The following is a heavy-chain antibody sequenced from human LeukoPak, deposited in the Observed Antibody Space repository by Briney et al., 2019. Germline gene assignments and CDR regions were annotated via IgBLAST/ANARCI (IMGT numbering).Heavy chain of an antibody. V-gene: IGHV3-23*01. CDR2: ISGSGGST. D-gene: IGHD2-15*01. CDR3: AKGGIVVVVAAEFDY. CDR1: GFTFSSYA. Sequence: GGSLRLSCAASGFTFSSYAMSWVRQAPGKGLEWVSAISGSGGSTYYADSVKGRFTISRDNSKNTLYLQMNSLRAEDTAVYYCAKGGIVVVVAAEFDYWGQGTLVTVSS. J-gene: IGHJ4*02.